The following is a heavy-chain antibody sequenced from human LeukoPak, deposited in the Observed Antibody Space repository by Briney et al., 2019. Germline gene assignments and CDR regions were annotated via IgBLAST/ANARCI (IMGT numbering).Heavy chain of an antibody. V-gene: IGHV1-2*02. D-gene: IGHD2-2*01. CDR2: INPNSGGI. CDR1: GYTFSAYY. Sequence: ASVKVSCKASGYTFSAYYIHWVRQAPGQGLEWMGWINPNSGGINYAQKFQGRVTMTRDTSLSTAYMELSGVIYDDTAVYYCAREPRRSSSCWDCAPDNWFDPWGQGTLVAVSS. CDR3: AREPRRSSSCWDCAPDNWFDP. J-gene: IGHJ5*02.